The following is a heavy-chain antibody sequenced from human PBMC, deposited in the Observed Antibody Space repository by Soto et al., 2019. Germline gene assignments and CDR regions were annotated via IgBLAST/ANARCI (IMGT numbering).Heavy chain of an antibody. D-gene: IGHD3-10*01. V-gene: IGHV1-58*02. J-gene: IGHJ3*02. CDR1: GFTFTSSA. CDR2: IVVGSGNT. Sequence: ASVKVSCKASGFTFTSSAMQWVRQARGQRLEWIGWIVVGSGNTNYAQKFQERVTITRDMSTSTAYMELSSLRSEDTAVYYCAAAQYGSGSSYAFDIWGQGTMVTVSS. CDR3: AAAQYGSGSSYAFDI.